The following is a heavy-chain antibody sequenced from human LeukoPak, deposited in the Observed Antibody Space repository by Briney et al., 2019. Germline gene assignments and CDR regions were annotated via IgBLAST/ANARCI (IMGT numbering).Heavy chain of an antibody. V-gene: IGHV3-48*01. CDR1: GFTFSSYS. CDR3: ARGSRYYDSSGYYPGTVDAFDI. CDR2: ISSSSSTI. D-gene: IGHD3-22*01. Sequence: PGGSLRLSCAASGFTFSSYSMNWVRQAPGKGLEWVSYISSSSSTIYYADSVKGRFTISRDNAKNSLYLQMNSLRAEDTAVYYCARGSRYYDSSGYYPGTVDAFDIWGQGTMVTVSS. J-gene: IGHJ3*02.